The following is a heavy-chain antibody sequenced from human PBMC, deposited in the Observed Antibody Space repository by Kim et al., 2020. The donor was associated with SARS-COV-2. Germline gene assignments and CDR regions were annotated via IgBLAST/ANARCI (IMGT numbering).Heavy chain of an antibody. J-gene: IGHJ1*01. V-gene: IGHV4-59*13. CDR2: IYYSGST. D-gene: IGHD6-19*01. CDR1: GGSISSYY. CDR3: ARAGAVAGTNAEYFQH. Sequence: SETLSLTCTVSGGSISSYYWSWIRQPPGKGLEWIGYIYYSGSTNYNPSLKSRVTISVDTSKNQFSLKLSSVTAADTAVYYCARAGAVAGTNAEYFQHWG.